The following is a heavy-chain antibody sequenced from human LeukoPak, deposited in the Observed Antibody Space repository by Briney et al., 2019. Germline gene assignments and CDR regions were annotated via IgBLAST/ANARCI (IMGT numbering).Heavy chain of an antibody. CDR3: ARGYDFWSGYYSYYFDY. Sequence: PSQTLSLTCTVSGGSLSSGDYYWGWIPQPPGKGLEWMVYIYYSGSTSYNTSLKSRVTISVDTSKNQFSLKLSSVTAADTAVYYCARGYDFWSGYYSYYFDYSGQGTLVTVSS. D-gene: IGHD3-3*01. V-gene: IGHV4-30-4*08. CDR1: GGSLSSGDYY. CDR2: IYYSGST. J-gene: IGHJ4*02.